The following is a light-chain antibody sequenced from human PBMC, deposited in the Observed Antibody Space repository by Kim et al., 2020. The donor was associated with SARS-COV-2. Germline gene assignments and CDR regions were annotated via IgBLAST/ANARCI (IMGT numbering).Light chain of an antibody. J-gene: IGKJ1*01. CDR1: QSVSSSF. V-gene: IGKV3-20*01. CDR2: GAS. Sequence: PPWERATLSRRASQSVSSSFLAWYQQKPGQAPRLLIYGASSRATGIPDRFSGSGSGTDFPLTISRLEPEDFAVYYCQQYGRSPRTFGQGTKVDIK. CDR3: QQYGRSPRT.